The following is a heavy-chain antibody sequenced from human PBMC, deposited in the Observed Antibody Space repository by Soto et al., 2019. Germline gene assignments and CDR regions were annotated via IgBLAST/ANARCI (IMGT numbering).Heavy chain of an antibody. J-gene: IGHJ3*02. V-gene: IGHV1-18*01. CDR1: GYTFTSYG. D-gene: IGHD2-8*01. CDR2: ISAYNGNT. CDR3: ARWGYCTNGVCYTAFDI. Sequence: ASVKVSCKASGYTFTSYGISWVRQAPGQGLEWMGWISAYNGNTNYAQKLQGRVTMTTDTSTSTAYMELRSLRSDDTAVYYCARWGYCTNGVCYTAFDIWGQWTMVTVSS.